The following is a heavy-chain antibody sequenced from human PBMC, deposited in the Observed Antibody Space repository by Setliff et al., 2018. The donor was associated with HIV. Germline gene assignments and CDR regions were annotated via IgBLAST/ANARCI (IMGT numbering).Heavy chain of an antibody. V-gene: IGHV4-39*01. CDR1: GGSIRSGSYY. CDR3: ARHGAFYYYYYMDV. J-gene: IGHJ6*03. Sequence: PSETLSLTCSVSGGSIRSGSYYWDWIRQPPGKGLEWIGSLRPSGNTYYNPSLKSRVTISVDTSKNQFSLNLSSVTAADTAVYYCARHGAFYYYYYMDVWGKGTTVTVSS. CDR2: LRPSGNT.